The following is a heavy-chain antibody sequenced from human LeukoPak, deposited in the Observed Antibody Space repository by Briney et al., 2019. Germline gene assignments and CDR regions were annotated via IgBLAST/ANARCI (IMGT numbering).Heavy chain of an antibody. D-gene: IGHD2-15*01. V-gene: IGHV4-59*01. CDR3: ARAGKNSRIYAY. CDR2: TSHSGST. J-gene: IGHJ4*02. CDR1: GDSISSYY. Sequence: SETLSLTCIVSGDSISSYYWSWIRQPPGKGLEWIGYTSHSGSTNSNPSLKSRVTISVDTSKNQFSLTLSSVTAADTAMYYCARAGKNSRIYAYWGQGPLFTVSS.